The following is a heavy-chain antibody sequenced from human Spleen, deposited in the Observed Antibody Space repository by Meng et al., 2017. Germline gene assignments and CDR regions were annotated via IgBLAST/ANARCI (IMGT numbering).Heavy chain of an antibody. Sequence: VQLEQWGAGLLKPPETLSLPCGVSGGAFRDLYWSWTRQPPGKGLEWIGEINHRGNTNYNSLLESRVTISVETSQNSLSLKLSSVTAADSAVYYCARGPTTVAHDFDYWGQGTLVTVSS. J-gene: IGHJ4*02. V-gene: IGHV4-34*01. CDR1: GGAFRDLY. CDR2: INHRGNT. D-gene: IGHD4-11*01. CDR3: ARGPTTVAHDFDY.